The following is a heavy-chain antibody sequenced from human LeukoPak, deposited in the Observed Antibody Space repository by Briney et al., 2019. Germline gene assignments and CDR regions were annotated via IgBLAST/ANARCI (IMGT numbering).Heavy chain of an antibody. V-gene: IGHV4-39*07. CDR1: GGSISSSSYY. CDR3: ARANFWSGYGLDY. Sequence: SETLSLTCTVSGGSISSSSYYWGWIRQPPGKGLEWIGSIYYSGSTYYNPSLKSRVTISVDTSKNQFSLKLSSVTAADTAVYYCARANFWSGYGLDYWGQGTLVTVSS. J-gene: IGHJ4*02. D-gene: IGHD3-3*01. CDR2: IYYSGST.